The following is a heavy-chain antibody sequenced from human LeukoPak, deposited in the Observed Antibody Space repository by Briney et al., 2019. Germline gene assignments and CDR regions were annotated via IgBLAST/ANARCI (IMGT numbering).Heavy chain of an antibody. CDR3: ARGGYYDILTRVFDY. CDR1: GFTFSSYW. V-gene: IGHV3-7*01. Sequence: GGSLRLSCAASGFTFSSYWMTWVRQAPEKGLEWVAQINLDGSGKNHVDSVKGRFTISRDNSKNTLYLQVNSPRAEDTAVYYCARGGYYDILTRVFDYWGQGTLVTVSS. CDR2: INLDGSGK. D-gene: IGHD3-9*01. J-gene: IGHJ4*02.